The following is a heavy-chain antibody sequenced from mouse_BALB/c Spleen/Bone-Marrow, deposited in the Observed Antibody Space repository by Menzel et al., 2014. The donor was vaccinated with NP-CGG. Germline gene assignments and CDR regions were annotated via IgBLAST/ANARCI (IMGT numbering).Heavy chain of an antibody. Sequence: VKLMDSGPGLVQPSQSLSITCTVSGFSLTTYGVHWVRQSPGKGLEWLGVIWSGGNTDYNAAFISRLSISKDNSKSXVFLKMNSLQANDTAIYYCARNSRIYYDYEGYAMDYWGQGTSVTVSS. J-gene: IGHJ4*01. V-gene: IGHV2-2*02. CDR1: GFSLTTYG. CDR2: IWSGGNT. CDR3: ARNSRIYYDYEGYAMDY. D-gene: IGHD2-4*01.